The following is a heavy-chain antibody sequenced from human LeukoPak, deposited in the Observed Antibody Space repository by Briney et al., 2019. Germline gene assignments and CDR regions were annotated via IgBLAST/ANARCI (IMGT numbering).Heavy chain of an antibody. D-gene: IGHD3-9*01. J-gene: IGHJ4*02. CDR1: GYSISSGYY. Sequence: PSETLSLSCTVSGYSISSGYYWGWIRQPPGKGLEWIGSIYHSGSTYYNPSLKSRVTISVDTSKNQFSLKLSSVTAADTAVYYCARNHQLRYFDWLPDYWGQGTLVTVSS. V-gene: IGHV4-38-2*02. CDR2: IYHSGST. CDR3: ARNHQLRYFDWLPDY.